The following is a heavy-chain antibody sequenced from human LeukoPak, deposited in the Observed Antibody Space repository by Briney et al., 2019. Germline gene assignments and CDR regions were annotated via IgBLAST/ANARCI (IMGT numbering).Heavy chain of an antibody. CDR2: VHSSGDI. CDR1: GVSITSGSYY. V-gene: IGHV4-61*02. D-gene: IGHD3-16*01. Sequence: AQTLSLTCSVSGVSITSGSYYWGWIRQSAGKGLEWIGRVHSSGDIYHNAAFRSRAAVSGDASKNQFSLQLASVTAADTAVYYCARGASPKDAVFFDYWGQGALITVSS. CDR3: ARGASPKDAVFFDY. J-gene: IGHJ4*02.